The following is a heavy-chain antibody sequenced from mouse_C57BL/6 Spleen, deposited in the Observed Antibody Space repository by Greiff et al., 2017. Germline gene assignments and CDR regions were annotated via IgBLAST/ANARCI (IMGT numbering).Heavy chain of an antibody. CDR1: GYTFTEYT. J-gene: IGHJ4*01. CDR3: ARHGDGYYTMDD. D-gene: IGHD2-3*01. V-gene: IGHV1-62-2*01. Sequence: QVQLQQSGAELVKPGASVKLSCKASGYTFTEYTIHWVKQRSGQGLEWIGGFYPGSGSIKYNKKFKDKATLTAYKSSSTAYMELSRMTSEESADDFCARHGDGYYTMDDWGQGTSVTVAS. CDR2: FYPGSGSI.